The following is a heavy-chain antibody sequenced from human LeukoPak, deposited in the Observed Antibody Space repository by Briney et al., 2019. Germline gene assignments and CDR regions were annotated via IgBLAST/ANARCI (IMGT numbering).Heavy chain of an antibody. CDR2: IYYSGST. Sequence: SETLSLTCTVSGGSISSYYWSWIRQPPGKGLEWIGYIYYSGSTNYNPSLKSQVTISVDTSKNQFSLKLSSVTAADTAVYYCARDQGPNGFDYWGQGTLVTVSS. J-gene: IGHJ4*02. CDR1: GGSISSYY. D-gene: IGHD4/OR15-4a*01. CDR3: ARDQGPNGFDY. V-gene: IGHV4-59*01.